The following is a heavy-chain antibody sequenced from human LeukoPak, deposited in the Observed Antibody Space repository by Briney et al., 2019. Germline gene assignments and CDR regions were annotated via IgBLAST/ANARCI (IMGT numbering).Heavy chain of an antibody. CDR2: ISSSGSTI. CDR3: ARVPNTVVTRFDY. J-gene: IGHJ4*02. V-gene: IGHV3-11*01. D-gene: IGHD2-21*02. CDR1: GFTFSDYY. Sequence: PGGSLRLSCAASGFTFSDYYMSWIRQAPGKGLEWVSYISSSGSTIYYADSVKGRFTISRDNAKNSLYLQMNSLRAEDTAVYYCARVPNTVVTRFDYWGQGTLVTVSS.